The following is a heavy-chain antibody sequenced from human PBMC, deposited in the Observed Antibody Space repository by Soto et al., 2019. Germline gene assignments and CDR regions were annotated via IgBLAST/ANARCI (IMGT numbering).Heavy chain of an antibody. CDR3: AKEKDMIVVVPAHYFDS. CDR1: GFTFSSYG. V-gene: IGHV3-30*18. D-gene: IGHD2-15*01. CDR2: ISFDGSNK. Sequence: GGSLRLSCAASGFTFSSYGMHWVRQAPGKGLEWVALISFDGSNKYYADSVKGRFTISRDDSKNTLYLQMNSLRAEDTAIYYCAKEKDMIVVVPAHYFDSWGQGTRVTVSS. J-gene: IGHJ4*02.